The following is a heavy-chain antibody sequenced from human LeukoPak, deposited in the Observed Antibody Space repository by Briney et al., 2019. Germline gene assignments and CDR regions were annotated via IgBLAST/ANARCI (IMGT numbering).Heavy chain of an antibody. CDR2: IVVGSGDT. CDR3: ARDGPSGVVAATPFDY. Sequence: GTSVKVSCKASGFTFTSSAVQWVRQARGQRLEWIGWIVVGSGDTNYAQKFQERVTITRDMSTSTAYMELSSLRSEDTAVYYCARDGPSGVVAATPFDYWGQGTLVTVSS. D-gene: IGHD2-15*01. V-gene: IGHV1-58*01. J-gene: IGHJ4*02. CDR1: GFTFTSSA.